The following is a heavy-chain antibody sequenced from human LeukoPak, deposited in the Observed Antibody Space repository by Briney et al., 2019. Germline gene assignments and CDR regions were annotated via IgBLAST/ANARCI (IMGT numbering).Heavy chain of an antibody. D-gene: IGHD2-2*01. CDR2: ITASDTTK. CDR1: GFTFTTYN. J-gene: IGHJ5*02. Sequence: SGRSLRLSCAAPGFTFTTYNMNWVRRAPGKGPEWVAYITASDTTKYYADSVKGRFTISRDNAKKSLFLQMNSLRAEDTAVYYCTTAPAFSSSWRSWGQGTLVTVSS. V-gene: IGHV3-48*01. CDR3: TTAPAFSSSWRS.